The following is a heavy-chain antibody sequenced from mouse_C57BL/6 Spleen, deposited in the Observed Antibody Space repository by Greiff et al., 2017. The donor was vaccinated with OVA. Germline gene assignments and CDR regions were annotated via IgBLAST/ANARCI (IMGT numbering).Heavy chain of an antibody. CDR2: ILPGSGST. V-gene: IGHV1-9*01. D-gene: IGHD2-1*01. Sequence: QVQLQQSGAELMKPGASVKLSCKATGYTFTGYWIEWVKQRPGHGLEWIGEILPGSGSTNYNEKFKGKATFTADTSSNTSYMQLSSLTTEDSAIYYCSRGSDYGNYPYYFDYWGQGTTLTVSS. CDR1: GYTFTGYW. J-gene: IGHJ2*01. CDR3: SRGSDYGNYPYYFDY.